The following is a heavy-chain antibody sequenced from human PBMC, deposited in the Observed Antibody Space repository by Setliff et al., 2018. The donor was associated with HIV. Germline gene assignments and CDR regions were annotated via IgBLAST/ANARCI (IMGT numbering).Heavy chain of an antibody. J-gene: IGHJ6*03. V-gene: IGHV4-34*01. CDR3: ARTNWPSPYYYYYMDV. CDR2: INHSGST. CDR1: GGSFSGYY. Sequence: SETLSLTCAVYGGSFSGYYWSWIRQPPGKGLEWIGEINHSGSTNHNPSLESRVTMSVDTSKNQFSLKLNSMTAADTAVYYCARTNWPSPYYYYYMDVWGKGTTVTVSS. D-gene: IGHD1-1*01.